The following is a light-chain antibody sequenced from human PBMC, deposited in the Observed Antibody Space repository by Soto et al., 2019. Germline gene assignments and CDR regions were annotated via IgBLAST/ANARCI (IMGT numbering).Light chain of an antibody. J-gene: IGLJ1*01. CDR1: SSDVGTYNS. CDR3: SSYTSSSSYV. Sequence: QSVLTQPASVSGSPGQSITISCTGTSSDVGTYNSVSWYQQYPGKAPKLMIHDVSNRPSGVSNRFSGSKSGNTASLTISELQAEDEADYYCSSYTSSSSYVFGSGTKVT. CDR2: DVS. V-gene: IGLV2-14*01.